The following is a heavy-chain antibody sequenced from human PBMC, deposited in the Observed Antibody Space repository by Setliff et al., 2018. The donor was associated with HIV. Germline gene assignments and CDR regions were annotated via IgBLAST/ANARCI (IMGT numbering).Heavy chain of an antibody. CDR3: ARFQAWQLGRRGGYYYYMDV. D-gene: IGHD1-1*01. CDR2: IHYSGSS. CDR1: GGSISGYY. Sequence: PSETLSLTCTVSGGSISGYYWSWVRQPPEKRLELIGFIHYSGSSDYNPSLKSRITISVDMSRNQFSLVLSSVTAADTAVYHCARFQAWQLGRRGGYYYYMDVWGKGTTVTVSS. V-gene: IGHV4-59*01. J-gene: IGHJ6*03.